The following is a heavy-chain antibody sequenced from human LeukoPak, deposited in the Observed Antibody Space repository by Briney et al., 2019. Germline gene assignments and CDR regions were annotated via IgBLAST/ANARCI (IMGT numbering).Heavy chain of an antibody. Sequence: GGSLRLSCAASGFTFSSYSMNWVRQAPGKGLEWVSSISSSSSYIYYADSVKGRFTISRDNAKNSLYLQMNSLRAEDTAVCYCARGPLYDFWTNYFDYWGQGTLVTVSS. CDR1: GFTFSSYS. V-gene: IGHV3-21*01. D-gene: IGHD3-3*01. CDR2: ISSSSSYI. J-gene: IGHJ4*02. CDR3: ARGPLYDFWTNYFDY.